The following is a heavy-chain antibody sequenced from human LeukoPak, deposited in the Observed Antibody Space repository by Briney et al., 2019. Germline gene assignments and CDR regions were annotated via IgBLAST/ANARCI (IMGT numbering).Heavy chain of an antibody. D-gene: IGHD1-26*01. Sequence: PSQTLSLTCAVSGGSISSGGYSWSWIRQPPGKGLEWIGYIYYSGSTNYNPSLKSRVTISVDTSKNQFSLKLSSVTAADTAVYYCARGGSGSYYYYYGMDVWGQGTTVTVSS. CDR3: ARGGSGSYYYYYGMDV. CDR2: IYYSGST. J-gene: IGHJ6*02. CDR1: GGSISSGGYS. V-gene: IGHV4-30-4*07.